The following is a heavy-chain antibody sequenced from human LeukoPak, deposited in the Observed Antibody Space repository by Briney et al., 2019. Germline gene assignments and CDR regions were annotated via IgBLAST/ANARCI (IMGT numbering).Heavy chain of an antibody. J-gene: IGHJ4*02. CDR1: GGSFSGYY. CDR2: INHSGST. Sequence: SETLCLTCAVYGGSFSGYYWSWIRQPPGKGLEWIGEINHSGSTNYNPSLKSRVTISVDTSKNQFSLKLSSVTAADTAVYYCARTKSYGDQYYFDYWGQGTLVTVSS. CDR3: ARTKSYGDQYYFDY. D-gene: IGHD4-17*01. V-gene: IGHV4-34*01.